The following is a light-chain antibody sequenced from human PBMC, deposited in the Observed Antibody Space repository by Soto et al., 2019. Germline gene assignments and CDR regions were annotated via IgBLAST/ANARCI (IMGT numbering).Light chain of an antibody. CDR3: SSYTDSSTHVV. CDR2: DVT. J-gene: IGLJ2*01. V-gene: IGLV2-14*01. Sequence: QSVLTQPASVSGSPGQSITISCTGTSSDVGGHNYVSWYQQHPGKAPKLIIYDVTNRPSGVSDHFSGSKSGNTASLTISGLQAEDEGDYYCSSYTDSSTHVVFGGGTKLTVL. CDR1: SSDVGGHNY.